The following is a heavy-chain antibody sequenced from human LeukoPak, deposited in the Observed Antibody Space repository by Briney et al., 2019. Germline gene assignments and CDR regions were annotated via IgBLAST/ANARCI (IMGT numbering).Heavy chain of an antibody. CDR1: GFTFSSYG. Sequence: GGSLRLSCAASGFTFSSYGMHWVRQAPGKGLEWVAVISYDGSNKYYADSVKGRFTISRDNSKNTLYLQMNSLRAEDTAVYYCAKEAALIAAAGTNDYWGQGTLVTVSS. D-gene: IGHD6-13*01. CDR3: AKEAALIAAAGTNDY. CDR2: ISYDGSNK. V-gene: IGHV3-30*18. J-gene: IGHJ4*02.